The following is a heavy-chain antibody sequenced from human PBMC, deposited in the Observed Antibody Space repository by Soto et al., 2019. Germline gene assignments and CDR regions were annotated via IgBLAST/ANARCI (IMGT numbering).Heavy chain of an antibody. V-gene: IGHV3-30-3*01. J-gene: IGHJ5*02. CDR2: ISYDGSNK. CDR1: GFTFGSYA. CDR3: GAYCSRPYCYDWFDP. Sequence: GSLRLSCAASGFTFGSYAMHWVRQAPGKGLEWVAVISYDGSNKYYADSVKGRFTISRDNSKNTLYLQMNSLRAEDTAVYYCGAYCSRPYCYDWFDPWGQGTLVTVSS. D-gene: IGHD2-2*01.